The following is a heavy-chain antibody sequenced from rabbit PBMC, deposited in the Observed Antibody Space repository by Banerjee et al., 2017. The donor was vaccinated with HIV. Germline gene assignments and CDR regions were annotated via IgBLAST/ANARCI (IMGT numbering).Heavy chain of an antibody. CDR1: GFSFSSNYW. CDR2: INTGSSGST. V-gene: IGHV1S40*01. Sequence: QSLEESGGDLVKPGASLTLTCTASGFSFSSNYWICWVRQAPGKGLEWIGCINTGSSGSTYYASWAKGRFSISRSPSLNTVTLQMTSLTAADTATYFCARDLSSSGWSDFALWGPGTLVTVS. D-gene: IGHD4-1*01. CDR3: ARDLSSSGWSDFAL. J-gene: IGHJ4*01.